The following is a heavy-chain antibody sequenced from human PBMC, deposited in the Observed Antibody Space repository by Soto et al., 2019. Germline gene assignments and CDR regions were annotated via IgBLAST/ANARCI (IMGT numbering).Heavy chain of an antibody. Sequence: SETLSLTCTVSGGSISSYYWSWIRQPPGKGLEWIGYIYYSGSTNYNPSHKGRVTISVDTSKNQFSLKLSSVTAADTAVYYCARGRGGWFINQLLNAFDIWGQGTMVTVSS. V-gene: IGHV4-59*01. J-gene: IGHJ3*02. CDR3: ARGRGGWFINQLLNAFDI. D-gene: IGHD2-2*01. CDR1: GGSISSYY. CDR2: IYYSGST.